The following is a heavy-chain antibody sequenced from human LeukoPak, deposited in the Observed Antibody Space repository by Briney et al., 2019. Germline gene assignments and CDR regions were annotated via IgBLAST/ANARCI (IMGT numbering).Heavy chain of an antibody. V-gene: IGHV3-53*01. D-gene: IGHD3-9*01. CDR3: ARDLVSLGAFKAFDI. Sequence: ETLSLTCGVSGDSSSSGSFAWSWVRQPPGKGLEWISVIYTGGNTFYADSVRGRFTISRDNSKNTLYLQMNSLRAEDTAVYYCARDLVSLGAFKAFDIWGQGTMVTVSS. J-gene: IGHJ3*02. CDR2: IYTGGNT. CDR1: GDSSSSGSFA.